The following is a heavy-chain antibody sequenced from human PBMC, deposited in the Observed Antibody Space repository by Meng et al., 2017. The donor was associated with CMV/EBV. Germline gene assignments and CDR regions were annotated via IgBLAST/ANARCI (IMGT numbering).Heavy chain of an antibody. CDR3: ASIGAEYYDFWSGYYTDYYYGMDV. CDR1: GGSFSGYY. D-gene: IGHD3-3*01. V-gene: IGHV4-34*01. J-gene: IGHJ6*02. CDR2: INHSGST. Sequence: SETLSLTCAVYGGSFSGYYWSWTRQPPGKGLEWIGEINHSGSTNYTPSLKSRVTISVDTSKDQFSLKLSSVTAADTAVYYCASIGAEYYDFWSGYYTDYYYGMDVWGQGTTVTVSS.